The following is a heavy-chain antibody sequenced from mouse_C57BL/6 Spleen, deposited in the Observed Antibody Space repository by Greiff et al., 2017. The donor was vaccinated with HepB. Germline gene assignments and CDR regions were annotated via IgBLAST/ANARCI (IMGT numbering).Heavy chain of an antibody. Sequence: QVQLQQSGAELVRPGTSVKVSCKASGYAFTNYLIEWVKQRPGQGLEWIGVINPGSGGTNYNEKFKGKATLTADKSYSTAYMQLSSLTSEDSAVYFCARGEDYYGSSYGYWGQGTTLTVSS. D-gene: IGHD1-1*01. V-gene: IGHV1-54*01. CDR2: INPGSGGT. CDR3: ARGEDYYGSSYGY. CDR1: GYAFTNYL. J-gene: IGHJ2*01.